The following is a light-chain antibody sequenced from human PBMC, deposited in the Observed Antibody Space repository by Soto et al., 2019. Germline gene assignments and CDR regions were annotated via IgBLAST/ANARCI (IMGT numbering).Light chain of an antibody. CDR1: SGHSSYA. J-gene: IGLJ2*01. Sequence: QPVLTQSPSASASLGASVKLTCTLSSGHSSYAIAWHQQQPEKGPRYLMKLNSDDSHSKRDGIPDRFSGSSSGAERYLTISSLQSEDEADYYCQTWGTGPLVFGGGTKLTVL. V-gene: IGLV4-69*01. CDR3: QTWGTGPLV. CDR2: LNSDDSH.